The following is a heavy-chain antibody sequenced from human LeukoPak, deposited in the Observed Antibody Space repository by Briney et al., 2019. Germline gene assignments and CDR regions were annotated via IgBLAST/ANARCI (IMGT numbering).Heavy chain of an antibody. V-gene: IGHV3-43*02. CDR2: ISVVGATT. J-gene: IGHJ1*01. CDR1: GFSFEDNA. Sequence: PGGSLRLSCAAPGFSFEDNAMYWVRKGPGKGLEWVSLISVVGATTYSTDSVKGRFNISTANTTSPPYLQIKTLRSQDTALFYFAKVYQRGGFQHWGQGALVTVSS. CDR3: AKVYQRGGFQH. D-gene: IGHD3-16*01.